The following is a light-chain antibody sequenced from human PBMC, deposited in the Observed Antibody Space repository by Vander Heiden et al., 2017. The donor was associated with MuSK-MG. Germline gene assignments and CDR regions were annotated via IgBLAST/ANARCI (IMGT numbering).Light chain of an antibody. CDR3: LQYGSSPNT. CDR1: QRISSSY. CDR2: GAS. V-gene: IGKV3-20*01. J-gene: IGKJ3*01. Sequence: EIVLTPSPGTLSLSPGERATLSCRASQRISSSYLAWYQQKPGQAPRLLIYGASSRASGIPDRFSGSGSGTDFTLTISRLEPEDFAVYSCLQYGSSPNTFDSESKADI.